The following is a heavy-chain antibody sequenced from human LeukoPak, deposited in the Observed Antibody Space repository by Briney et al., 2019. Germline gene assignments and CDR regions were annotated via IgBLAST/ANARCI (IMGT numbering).Heavy chain of an antibody. CDR1: GFTFSNYA. CDR2: ISGSGGST. D-gene: IGHD2-2*02. CDR3: AKGRRIVVVPAAIYLDY. Sequence: GGSLRLSCAVSGFTFSNYAMSWVRQAPGKGLEWVSGISGSGGSTFYADSVKGRFTISRDNPKNTLYLQMNSLRAEDTAVYYCAKGRRIVVVPAAIYLDYWGQGTLVTVSS. V-gene: IGHV3-23*01. J-gene: IGHJ4*02.